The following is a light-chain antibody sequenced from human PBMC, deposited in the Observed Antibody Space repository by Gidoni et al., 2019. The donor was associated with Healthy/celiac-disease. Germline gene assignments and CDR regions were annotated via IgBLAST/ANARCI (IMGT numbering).Light chain of an antibody. V-gene: IGKV4-1*01. CDR1: QSVLYSSNNKNY. CDR2: WAS. J-gene: IGKJ2*01. Sequence: DIVLTQSPASLAVSLGERATINCKSSQSVLYSSNNKNYLAWYQQKPGQPPKLLIYWASTRESGVPDRFSGSGSGTDFTLTISSLQAEDVAVYYCQQYYSTRYTFGQGIKLEIK. CDR3: QQYYSTRYT.